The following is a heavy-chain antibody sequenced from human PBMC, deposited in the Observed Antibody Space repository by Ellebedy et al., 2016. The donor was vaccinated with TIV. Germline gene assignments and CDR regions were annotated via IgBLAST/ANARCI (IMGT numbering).Heavy chain of an antibody. CDR2: IRSDSSII. Sequence: GESLKISCAASGFTFRTYTMTWVRQAPGKGPEWVSSIRSDSSIITYADSVKCRFTISRDNARDSLSLQMNSLRAEDTAVYYCARYCGGDCPTEYWGQGTLVTVSS. CDR3: ARYCGGDCPTEY. V-gene: IGHV3-21*01. CDR1: GFTFRTYT. D-gene: IGHD2-21*02. J-gene: IGHJ4*01.